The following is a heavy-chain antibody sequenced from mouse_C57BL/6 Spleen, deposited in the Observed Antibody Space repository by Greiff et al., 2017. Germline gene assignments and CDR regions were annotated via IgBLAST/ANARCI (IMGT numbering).Heavy chain of an antibody. V-gene: IGHV5-6*02. CDR1: GFTFSSYG. Sequence: EVMLVESGGDLVKPGGSLKLFCAASGFTFSSYGMSWVRQTPDKRLEWVATISSGGSYTYYPDSVKGRFTISRDNAKNTLYLQMSSLKSEDTAMYYCARRLGYAMDYWGQGTSVTVSS. D-gene: IGHD4-1*01. CDR2: ISSGGSYT. J-gene: IGHJ4*01. CDR3: ARRLGYAMDY.